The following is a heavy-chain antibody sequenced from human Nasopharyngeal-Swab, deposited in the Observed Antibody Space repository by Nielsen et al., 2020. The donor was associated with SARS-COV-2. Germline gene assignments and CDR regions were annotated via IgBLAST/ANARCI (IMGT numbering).Heavy chain of an antibody. CDR2: IYSGGST. V-gene: IGHV3-53*04. J-gene: IGHJ4*02. CDR3: ARGKITFGGIIAALDY. D-gene: IGHD3-16*02. Sequence: GESLKISCAASGFTFSSYEMNWVRQAPGKGLEWVSIIYSGGSTYYADSVKGRFTISRHSSKSTLYLRMNSLRAEDTAVYYCARGKITFGGIIAALDYWGQGTLVTVSS. CDR1: GFTFSSYE.